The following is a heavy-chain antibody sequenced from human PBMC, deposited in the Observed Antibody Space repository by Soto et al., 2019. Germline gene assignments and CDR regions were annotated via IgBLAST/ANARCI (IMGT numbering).Heavy chain of an antibody. CDR3: ARESRFLEWLSLNWFDP. Sequence: PGGSLRLSCAASGFTFSNYRMHWVRQAPGRGLVWVSHIDSDGSTTTYAESVKGRFTISRDNAKNSLYLQMNSLRDEDTAVYYCARESRFLEWLSLNWFDPWGQGTLVTVSS. J-gene: IGHJ5*02. V-gene: IGHV3-74*01. CDR1: GFTFSNYR. D-gene: IGHD3-3*01. CDR2: IDSDGSTT.